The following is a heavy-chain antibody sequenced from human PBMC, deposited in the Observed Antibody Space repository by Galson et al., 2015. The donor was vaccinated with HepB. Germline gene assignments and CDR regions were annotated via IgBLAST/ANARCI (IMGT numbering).Heavy chain of an antibody. D-gene: IGHD3-10*01. V-gene: IGHV3-23*01. J-gene: IGHJ4*02. CDR1: GLTFGSYA. CDR3: AKNQQFYYGSGSYW. Sequence: SLRLSCAASGLTFGSYAMSWVRQAPGKGLEWVSGISGSGGSIYYADSVKGRFTISRDNSKNTLYLQMSSLRAEDTAVYYCAKNQQFYYGSGSYWWGQGTLVTVSS. CDR2: ISGSGGSI.